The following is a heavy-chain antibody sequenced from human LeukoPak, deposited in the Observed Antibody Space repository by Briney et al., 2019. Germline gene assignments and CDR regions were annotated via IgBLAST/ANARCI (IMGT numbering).Heavy chain of an antibody. CDR2: IYNSGST. CDR1: GNSISNTYY. J-gene: IGHJ4*02. CDR3: ARNSSGNYFDY. D-gene: IGHD1-26*01. Sequence: SETLSFTCAVSGNSISNTYYWGWIRQPPGKELEWIGSIYNSGSTHYNPSLKSRVTISVDTSKNQFSLKLSSVTAADTAVYYCARNSSGNYFDYWGQGTLVTVSS. V-gene: IGHV4-38-2*01.